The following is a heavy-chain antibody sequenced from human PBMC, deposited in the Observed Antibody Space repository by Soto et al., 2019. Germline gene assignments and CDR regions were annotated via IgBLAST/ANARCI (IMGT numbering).Heavy chain of an antibody. Sequence: PSQTLSLTCAISGDSVSSNSAAWNWIRQSSSRGLEWLGRTYYRSKWYNDYAVSVKSRITINPDTSKNQFSLQLNSVTPEDTAVYYCARAGTHPNNWFDPWGQGTLVTVSS. CDR3: ARAGTHPNNWFDP. J-gene: IGHJ5*02. CDR2: TYYRSKWYN. D-gene: IGHD1-1*01. V-gene: IGHV6-1*01. CDR1: GDSVSSNSAA.